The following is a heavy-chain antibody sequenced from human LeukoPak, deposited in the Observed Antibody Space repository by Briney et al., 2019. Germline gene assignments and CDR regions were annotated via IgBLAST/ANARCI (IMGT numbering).Heavy chain of an antibody. CDR3: ARTRVPGSYSPKGPFDY. J-gene: IGHJ4*02. CDR2: IIPIFGTA. V-gene: IGHV1-69*05. D-gene: IGHD1-26*01. Sequence: ASVKVSCKASGGTFSSYAISWVRQAPGPGLEWVGGIIPIFGTANYAQKFQGRVTITTDESTSTAYMELSSLRSEDTAVYYCARTRVPGSYSPKGPFDYWGQGTLVTVSS. CDR1: GGTFSSYA.